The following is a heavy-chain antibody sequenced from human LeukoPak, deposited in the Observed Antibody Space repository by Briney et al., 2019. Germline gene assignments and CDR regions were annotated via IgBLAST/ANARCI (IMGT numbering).Heavy chain of an antibody. D-gene: IGHD3-10*01. J-gene: IGHJ4*02. V-gene: IGHV1-24*01. Sequence: ASVKVSRKVSGYTLTELSMHWVRQAPGKGLEWMGGFDPEDGETIYAQKFQGRVTMTEDTSTDTAYMELSSLRSEDTAVYYCAIDGSGSWRFDYWGQGTLVTVSS. CDR3: AIDGSGSWRFDY. CDR2: FDPEDGET. CDR1: GYTLTELS.